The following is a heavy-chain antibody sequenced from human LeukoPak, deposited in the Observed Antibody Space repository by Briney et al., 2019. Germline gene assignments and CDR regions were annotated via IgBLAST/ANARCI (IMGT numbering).Heavy chain of an antibody. V-gene: IGHV3-23*01. J-gene: IGHJ4*02. CDR2: ISGSGGST. D-gene: IGHD5/OR15-5a*01. CDR1: GFTFSSYA. Sequence: GGSLRLSCAASGFTFSSYAMSWVRQAPGKGLEWVSAISGSGGSTYYADSVKGRFTISRDDPQNTLYLQMASLRAEDAAIYYCAKDATPGNSVYDHFDYWGQGTLVTVSS. CDR3: AKDATPGNSVYDHFDY.